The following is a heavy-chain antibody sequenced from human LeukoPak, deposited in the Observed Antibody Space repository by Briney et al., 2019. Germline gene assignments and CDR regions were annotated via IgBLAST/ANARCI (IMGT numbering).Heavy chain of an antibody. CDR3: ARSNDFFDY. Sequence: SETLSLTCTVSGDSISSSRYYWGWIRQPPGKGLEWIGSIYYSGSTYYNPSLKGRVTISVDRSKNQFSLKLSSVTAADTAVYYCARSNDFFDYWGQGTLVTVSS. J-gene: IGHJ4*02. CDR2: IYYSGST. CDR1: GDSISSSRYY. V-gene: IGHV4-39*07.